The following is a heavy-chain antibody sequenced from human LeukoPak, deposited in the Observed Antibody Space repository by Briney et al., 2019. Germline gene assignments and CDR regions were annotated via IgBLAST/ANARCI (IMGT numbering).Heavy chain of an antibody. J-gene: IGHJ3*02. CDR3: AREDDWTEAFDI. CDR2: IHYTGGT. CDR1: GGSIKSYN. V-gene: IGHV4-59*01. Sequence: SETLSLTCTVSGGSIKSYNWNWIRQSPGKGLECIGYIHYTGGTNYNPSLKSRVSISLDTSKNHFSLKLSSVTAADTAIYYCAREDDWTEAFDIWGQGTMVTVSS. D-gene: IGHD1-1*01.